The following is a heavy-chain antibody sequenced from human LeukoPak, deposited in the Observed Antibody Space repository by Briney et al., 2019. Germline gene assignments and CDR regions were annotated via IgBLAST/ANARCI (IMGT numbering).Heavy chain of an antibody. CDR3: AKLYNDYGDENFDY. Sequence: GGSLRLSCAASGFIFSSYVMSWVRQAPGKGLEWVSAISGSGGSTYYADSVKGRFTISRDNCKNTLYLQMNSLRAEDTAVYYCAKLYNDYGDENFDYWGQGTLVTVSS. CDR1: GFIFSSYV. D-gene: IGHD4-17*01. V-gene: IGHV3-23*01. J-gene: IGHJ4*02. CDR2: ISGSGGST.